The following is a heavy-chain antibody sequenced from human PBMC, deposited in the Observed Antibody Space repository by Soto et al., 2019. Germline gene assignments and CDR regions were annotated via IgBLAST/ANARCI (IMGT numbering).Heavy chain of an antibody. CDR2: INAGNGNT. CDR1: GYTFTSYA. J-gene: IGHJ6*02. V-gene: IGHV1-3*01. CDR3: ARDYGSAMENHYYYCGMDV. Sequence: GASVKVSCKASGYTFTSYAMHWVRQAPGQRLEWMGWINAGNGNTKYSQKFQGRVTITRDTSASTAYMELSSLRSEDTAVYYCARDYGSAMENHYYYCGMDVWGQGTMVTASS. D-gene: IGHD3-10*01.